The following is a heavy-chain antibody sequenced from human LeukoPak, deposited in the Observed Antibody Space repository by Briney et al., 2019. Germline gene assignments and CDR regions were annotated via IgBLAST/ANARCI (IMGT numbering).Heavy chain of an antibody. D-gene: IGHD2-2*01. CDR3: ARDLYCSSTSCYGSVYNWFDP. CDR2: ISYDGSNK. Sequence: QPGRSLRLSCAASGFTFGSYAMHWVRQAPGKGLEWVAVISYDGSNKYYADSVKGRFTISRDNSKNTLYLQMNSLRAEDTAVYYCARDLYCSSTSCYGSVYNWFDPWGQGTLVTVSS. CDR1: GFTFGSYA. J-gene: IGHJ5*02. V-gene: IGHV3-30*04.